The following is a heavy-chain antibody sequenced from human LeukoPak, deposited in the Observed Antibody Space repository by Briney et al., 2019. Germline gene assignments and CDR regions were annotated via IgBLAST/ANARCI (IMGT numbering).Heavy chain of an antibody. CDR1: GESMIGHY. D-gene: IGHD3-10*01. CDR3: ARATASGSGGAYDP. CDR2: IHHSGGT. V-gene: IGHV4-34*01. Sequence: SETLSLTCAVYGESMIGHYWTWIRQPPGKRLEWIGEIHHSGGTNSNPSLKNRVTMSIDMSKNQFSLKLNSVTAADTAVYFCARATASGSGGAYDPWAQGNLVPVSS. J-gene: IGHJ5*02.